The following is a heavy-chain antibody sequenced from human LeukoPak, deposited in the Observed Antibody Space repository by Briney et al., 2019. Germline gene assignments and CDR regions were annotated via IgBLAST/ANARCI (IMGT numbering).Heavy chain of an antibody. J-gene: IGHJ6*03. D-gene: IGHD5-18*01. CDR1: GGSISSHY. CDR3: ARDQLGYSYGLYYYYMDV. CDR2: IYYSGST. V-gene: IGHV4-59*11. Sequence: SETLSLTCTASGGSISSHYWSWIRQPPGKGLEWIGYIYYSGSTNYNPSLKSRVTISVDTSKNQFSLKLSSVTAADTAVYYCARDQLGYSYGLYYYYMDVWGKGTTVTVSS.